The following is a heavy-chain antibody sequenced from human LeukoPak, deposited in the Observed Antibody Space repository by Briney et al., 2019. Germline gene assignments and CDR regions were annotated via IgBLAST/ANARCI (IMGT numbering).Heavy chain of an antibody. Sequence: SETLSLTGTVSGGSISSSSYYWGWIRQPPGKGLEWIGSIYYSGSTYYNPSLKSRVTISVDTSKNQFSLKLSSVTAADTAVYYCARRTLTYYYDSSGYHDYWGQGTLVTVSS. CDR2: IYYSGST. D-gene: IGHD3-22*01. CDR3: ARRTLTYYYDSSGYHDY. V-gene: IGHV4-39*01. J-gene: IGHJ4*02. CDR1: GGSISSSSYY.